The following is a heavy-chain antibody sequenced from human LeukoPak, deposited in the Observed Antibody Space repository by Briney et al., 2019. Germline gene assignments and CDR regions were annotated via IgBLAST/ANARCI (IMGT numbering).Heavy chain of an antibody. CDR1: GGSIISYY. D-gene: IGHD2-15*01. J-gene: IGHJ3*02. CDR2: IYYSGST. V-gene: IGHV4-59*01. Sequence: PLETLSLTCSVSGGSIISYYWSWIRQPPGKGLEWIGHIYYSGSTNYNTSLKSRVTISVDTSKNQFSLKLSSVTAADTAVYYCARDPRYCSGGRCSDAFDIWGQGTMVTVSS. CDR3: ARDPRYCSGGRCSDAFDI.